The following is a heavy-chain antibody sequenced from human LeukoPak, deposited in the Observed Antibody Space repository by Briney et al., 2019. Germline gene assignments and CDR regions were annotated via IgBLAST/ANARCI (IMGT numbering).Heavy chain of an antibody. Sequence: GGSLRLSCAASGFTFSDSYMSWIRQAPGKGLEWVSYISGSSNDINYADSVKGRFTISRDNSKNTLFLQMNNLRDEDTAMYYCAKSADGSGTFGYWGQGTLVTVSS. CDR3: AKSADGSGTFGY. CDR1: GFTFSDSY. V-gene: IGHV3-11*06. D-gene: IGHD3-10*01. J-gene: IGHJ4*02. CDR2: ISGSSNDI.